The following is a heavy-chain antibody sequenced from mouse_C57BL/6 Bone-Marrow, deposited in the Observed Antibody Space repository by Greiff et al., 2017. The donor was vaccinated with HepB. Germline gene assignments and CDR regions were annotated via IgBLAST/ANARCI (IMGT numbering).Heavy chain of an antibody. D-gene: IGHD2-2*01. V-gene: IGHV14-4*01. CDR3: TTGLRRRTWFAY. Sequence: VQLQQSGAELVRPGASVKLSCTASGFNIKDDYMHWVKQRPEQGLEWIGWIDPENGDTEYASKFQGKATITAGTSSNTAYLQLSSLTAEDTAVYYCTTGLRRRTWFAYWGQGTLVTVSA. J-gene: IGHJ3*01. CDR2: IDPENGDT. CDR1: GFNIKDDY.